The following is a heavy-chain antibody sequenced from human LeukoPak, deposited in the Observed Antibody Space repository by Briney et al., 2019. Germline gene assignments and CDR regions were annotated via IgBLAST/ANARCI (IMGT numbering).Heavy chain of an antibody. J-gene: IGHJ5*02. Sequence: GGSLRLSCAASGFTFSSYGMHWVRQAPGKGLEWVAVIWYDGSNKYYADSVKGRFTISRDNAKNTLYLQMNSLRAEDTAVYYCARGYCSGGSCYLKTGNWFDPWGQGTLVTVSS. CDR2: IWYDGSNK. D-gene: IGHD2-15*01. CDR1: GFTFSSYG. V-gene: IGHV3-33*01. CDR3: ARGYCSGGSCYLKTGNWFDP.